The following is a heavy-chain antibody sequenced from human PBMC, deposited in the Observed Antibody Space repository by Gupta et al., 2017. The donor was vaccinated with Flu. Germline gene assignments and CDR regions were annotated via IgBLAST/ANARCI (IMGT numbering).Heavy chain of an antibody. CDR3: ARRITYGKTFDY. CDR2: VGYSGNT. V-gene: IGHV4-39*01. CDR1: GGPISDTSYY. J-gene: IGHJ4*02. Sequence: ESGPGLVKPSETLSLICTVSGGPISDTSYYWGWIRQPPGKGLEWIGNVGYSGNTFYNPSLKSRVTISVDTSKNQFSLKLSSVTAADTDVYYCARRITYGKTFDYWGQGSLVTVAS. D-gene: IGHD2/OR15-2a*01.